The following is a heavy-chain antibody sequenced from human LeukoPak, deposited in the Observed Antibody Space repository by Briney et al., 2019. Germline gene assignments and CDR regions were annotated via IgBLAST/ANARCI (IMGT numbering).Heavy chain of an antibody. CDR1: GESITAYY. J-gene: IGHJ4*02. CDR3: ARRSSSGWYYFDY. Sequence: SETLSLTCAVYGESITAYYWTWIRQPPGKRLEWIGEVRHSGSTNYNPSLKSRVTMSVDMSKNQFSLKLSSVTAADTAVYYCARRSSSGWYYFDYWGQGTLVTVSS. CDR2: VRHSGST. D-gene: IGHD6-19*01. V-gene: IGHV4-34*10.